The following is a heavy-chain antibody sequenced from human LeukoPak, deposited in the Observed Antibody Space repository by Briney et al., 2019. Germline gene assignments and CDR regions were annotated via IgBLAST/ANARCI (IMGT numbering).Heavy chain of an antibody. CDR2: INPNSGGT. CDR1: GYTFTGYY. V-gene: IGHV1-2*02. D-gene: IGHD6-13*01. Sequence: ASVKVSCKASGYTFTGYYMHWVRQAPGQGLEWMGWINPNSGGTNYAQKFQGRVTMTRDTSISTAYMELSRLRSDDTAVYYCARVGGHPVRGATLIAAPNYYYYYMDVWGKGTTVTVSS. J-gene: IGHJ6*03. CDR3: ARVGGHPVRGATLIAAPNYYYYYMDV.